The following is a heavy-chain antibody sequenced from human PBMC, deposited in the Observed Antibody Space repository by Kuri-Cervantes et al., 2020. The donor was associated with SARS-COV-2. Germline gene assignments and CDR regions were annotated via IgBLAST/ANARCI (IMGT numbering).Heavy chain of an antibody. V-gene: IGHV1-2*02. Sequence: ASVKVSCKASGYTFTSYGISWVRQAPGQGLEWMGWINPNSGGTNYAQKFQGRVTMTRDTSISTAYMELSSLRSEDTAVYYCARVGGVKYSSGWYGPGAFDPWGQGTLVTVSS. D-gene: IGHD6-19*01. CDR3: ARVGGVKYSSGWYGPGAFDP. J-gene: IGHJ5*02. CDR2: INPNSGGT. CDR1: GYTFTSYG.